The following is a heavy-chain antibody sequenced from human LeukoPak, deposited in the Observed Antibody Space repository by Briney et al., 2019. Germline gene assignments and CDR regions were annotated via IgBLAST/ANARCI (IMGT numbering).Heavy chain of an antibody. J-gene: IGHJ4*02. V-gene: IGHV4-39*07. CDR3: ARGLMVRAFDY. Sequence: PSETLSLTCTVSGGSISNSSYYWGWIRQPPGKGLEWIGSIYYSGSTYYNPSLKSRVTISVDTSKNQFSLKLSSVTAADTAVYYCARGLMVRAFDYWGQGTLVTVSS. CDR2: IYYSGST. CDR1: GGSISNSSYY. D-gene: IGHD3-10*01.